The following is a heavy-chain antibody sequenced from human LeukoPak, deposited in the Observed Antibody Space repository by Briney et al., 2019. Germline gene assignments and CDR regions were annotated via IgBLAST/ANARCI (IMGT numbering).Heavy chain of an antibody. CDR2: IIPIFGIA. D-gene: IGHD2-15*01. CDR3: ARDTSYCSGGSCYFYGFDY. CDR1: GGTFSSYA. V-gene: IGHV1-69*10. J-gene: IGHJ4*02. Sequence: SVKVSCKASGGTFSSYAISWVRQAPGQGLERMGGIIPIFGIANYAQKFQGRVTITADKSTSTAYMELSSLRSEDTAVYYCARDTSYCSGGSCYFYGFDYWGQGTLVTVSS.